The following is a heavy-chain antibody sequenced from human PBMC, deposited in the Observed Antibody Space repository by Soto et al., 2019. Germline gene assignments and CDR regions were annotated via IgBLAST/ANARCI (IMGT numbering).Heavy chain of an antibody. V-gene: IGHV3-49*03. Sequence: GGSLRLSCTASGFTFGDYAMSWFRQAPEKGLEWVGFIRSKAYGGTTEYDASVKGRFTISRDDSKSIAYLQMNSLKTEDTAVYYCTRDVDFWSGYYRSYGMDVWGQGTTVTVS. D-gene: IGHD3-3*01. CDR3: TRDVDFWSGYYRSYGMDV. CDR1: GFTFGDYA. J-gene: IGHJ6*02. CDR2: IRSKAYGGTT.